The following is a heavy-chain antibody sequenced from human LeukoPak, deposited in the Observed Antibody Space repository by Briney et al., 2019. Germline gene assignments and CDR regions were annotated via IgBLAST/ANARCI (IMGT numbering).Heavy chain of an antibody. V-gene: IGHV3-7*05. CDR2: IKQDGSEK. CDR1: GFTFSNCW. D-gene: IGHD5-12*01. J-gene: IGHJ4*02. Sequence: QPGGSLRLSCAASGFTFSNCWMSWVRQAPGKGLEWVANIKQDGSEKFYVDSLKGRFTISRDNARNSLYLQMNSLRAEDTAVYYCATLGAYDRFDSWGQGTLVTVSS. CDR3: ATLGAYDRFDS.